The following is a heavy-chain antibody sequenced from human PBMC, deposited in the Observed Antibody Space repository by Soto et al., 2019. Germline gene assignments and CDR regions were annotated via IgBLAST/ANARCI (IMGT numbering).Heavy chain of an antibody. Sequence: QVQLVESGGGVVQPGRSLRLSCAASGFTFSSYGMHWVRQAPGKGLEWVAVISYDGSNKYYADSVKGRFTISRDNSKNTLYLQMNSLRAEYTAVYYCAKEGQYYDILTGYRSYYGMDVWGQGTTVTVSS. CDR3: AKEGQYYDILTGYRSYYGMDV. J-gene: IGHJ6*02. D-gene: IGHD3-9*01. CDR1: GFTFSSYG. V-gene: IGHV3-30*18. CDR2: ISYDGSNK.